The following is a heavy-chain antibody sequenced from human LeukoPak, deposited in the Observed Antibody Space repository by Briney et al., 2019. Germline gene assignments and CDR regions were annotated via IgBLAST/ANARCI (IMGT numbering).Heavy chain of an antibody. CDR1: GDSFSSNSAA. Sequence: SQTLSLTCAISGDSFSSNSAAWNWIRQSPSRGLEWLGRTYYRSKWYNDYAVSVKSRITINADTSKNQFSLQLNSVTPEDTAVYYCARDLYSSGWYRFDYWGQGTLVTVSS. CDR3: ARDLYSSGWYRFDY. V-gene: IGHV6-1*01. CDR2: TYYRSKWYN. J-gene: IGHJ4*02. D-gene: IGHD6-19*01.